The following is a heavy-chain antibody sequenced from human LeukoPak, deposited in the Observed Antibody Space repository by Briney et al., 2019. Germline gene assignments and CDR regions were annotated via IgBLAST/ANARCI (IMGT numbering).Heavy chain of an antibody. CDR1: GYTFTSYY. CDR2: INPSGGST. CDR3: ARDHSNRFSYYYYGMDV. D-gene: IGHD4-11*01. V-gene: IGHV1-46*01. Sequence: ASVKFSCKASGYTFTSYYMHWVRQAPGQGLEWMGIINPSGGSTSYAQKFQGRVTMTRDTSTSTVYMELSSLRSEDTAVYYCARDHSNRFSYYYYGMDVWGQGTTVTVSS. J-gene: IGHJ6*02.